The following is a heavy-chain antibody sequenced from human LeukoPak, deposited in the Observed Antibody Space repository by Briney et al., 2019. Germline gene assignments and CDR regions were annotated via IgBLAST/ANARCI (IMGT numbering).Heavy chain of an antibody. J-gene: IGHJ2*01. CDR3: ARAAYSSTWYSRYFDL. D-gene: IGHD6-13*01. CDR1: GFTFRSYD. V-gene: IGHV3-13*01. CDR2: IGTAGEI. Sequence: GGSLRLSCAASGFTFRSYDMHWVRQATGKGLEWVSGIGTAGEIYYPGSVKGRFTISRENAKNSLYLQMNCLRAGDTAVYYCARAAYSSTWYSRYFDLWGRGTLVTVSS.